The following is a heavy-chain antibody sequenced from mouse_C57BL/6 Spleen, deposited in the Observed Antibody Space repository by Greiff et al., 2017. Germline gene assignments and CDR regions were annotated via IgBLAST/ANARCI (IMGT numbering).Heavy chain of an antibody. J-gene: IGHJ2*01. V-gene: IGHV1-69*01. Sequence: VQLQQPGAELVMPGASVKLSCKASGYTFTSYWMHWVKQRPGQGLEWIGEIDPSDSYTNYNQKFKGKSTLTVDKSSSTAYMQLSSLTSEDSAVYYCARNYYCDYWGQGTTLSLL. CDR3: ARNYYCDY. CDR2: IDPSDSYT. CDR1: GYTFTSYW.